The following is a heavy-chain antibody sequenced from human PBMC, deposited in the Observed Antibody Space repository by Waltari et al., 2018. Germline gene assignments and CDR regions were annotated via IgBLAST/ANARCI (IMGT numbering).Heavy chain of an antibody. CDR1: GFTFSNYW. Sequence: EVQLVESGGDIVQPGGSLRLSCAASGFTFSNYWMHWVRQAPGKGLVWVSRIINDGSGADYADSVRGRFSIARDNAKNVLYLQMNSLRVEDTAVYYCARYTMTTAGDFWGQGTLVTVSS. J-gene: IGHJ4*02. V-gene: IGHV3-74*01. D-gene: IGHD4-17*01. CDR2: IINDGSGA. CDR3: ARYTMTTAGDF.